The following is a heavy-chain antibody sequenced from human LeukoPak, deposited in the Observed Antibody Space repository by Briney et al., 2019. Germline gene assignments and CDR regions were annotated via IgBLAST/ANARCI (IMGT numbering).Heavy chain of an antibody. V-gene: IGHV1-18*01. D-gene: IGHD6-13*01. CDR3: ARISFSIAAARTFDY. CDR1: GYTFTSYG. J-gene: IGHJ4*02. Sequence: ASVKVSCKASGYTFTSYGISWVRQAPGQGLEWMGWISAYNGNTNYAQKLQGRVTMTTGTSTSTAYMELRSLRSDDTAVYYCARISFSIAAARTFDYWGQGTLVTVSS. CDR2: ISAYNGNT.